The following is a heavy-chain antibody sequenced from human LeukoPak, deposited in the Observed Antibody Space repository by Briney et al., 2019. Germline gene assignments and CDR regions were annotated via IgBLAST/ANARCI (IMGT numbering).Heavy chain of an antibody. CDR3: ARDFSSRFVEYFQH. J-gene: IGHJ1*01. Sequence: ALVKVSCKASGYTFTGYYIHWVRQAPGQGLEWMGWINPNSGGTNYAQNFQGRVTMTRDTSISTAYMELSRLKSDDTAIYYCARDFSSRFVEYFQHWGQGTLVTVSS. CDR2: INPNSGGT. CDR1: GYTFTGYY. D-gene: IGHD6-13*01. V-gene: IGHV1-2*02.